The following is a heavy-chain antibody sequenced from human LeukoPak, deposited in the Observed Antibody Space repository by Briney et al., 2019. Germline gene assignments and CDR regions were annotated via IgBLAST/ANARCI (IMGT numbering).Heavy chain of an antibody. Sequence: PSETLSLTCTVSGGSTNSSSYYWAWIRQPPGKGLEWIGSIYYSGSTYYNSSLKSRVTISVDTSKNQFSLELSSVTAADTAVYSCARHGWLGVGGWYWGQGTLVTVSS. CDR2: IYYSGST. V-gene: IGHV4-39*01. CDR1: GGSTNSSSYY. J-gene: IGHJ4*02. D-gene: IGHD6-19*01. CDR3: ARHGWLGVGGWY.